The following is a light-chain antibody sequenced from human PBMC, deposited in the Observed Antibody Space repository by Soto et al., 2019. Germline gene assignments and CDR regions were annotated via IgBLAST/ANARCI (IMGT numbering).Light chain of an antibody. Sequence: EIVLTQSPGTLSLSPGERATLSCRASQSLSSNYLAWYQQKPGQAPRLLIYGASSRATGIPDRFSGSGSGTDFTLTISRLEPEDFAVYYCQQYGSSPREFGQGTRLEIK. J-gene: IGKJ5*01. CDR3: QQYGSSPRE. V-gene: IGKV3-20*01. CDR2: GAS. CDR1: QSLSSNY.